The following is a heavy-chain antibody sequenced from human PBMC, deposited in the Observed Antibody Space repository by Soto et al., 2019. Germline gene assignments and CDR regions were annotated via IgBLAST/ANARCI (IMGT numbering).Heavy chain of an antibody. CDR3: ARRLTMATTTGDAFDL. CDR1: YGSIINYY. CDR2: SYYSGST. Sequence: QVQLQESGPGLVKPSETLDLTCTVSYGSIINYYWRWIRQHPGKGLEWIGFSYYSGSTNYNSFRKSRVTMAVDMSRQQLSLKLNSVPAADTAVYYCARRLTMATTTGDAFDLWGQGTMVTVSS. V-gene: IGHV4-59*01. J-gene: IGHJ3*01. D-gene: IGHD4-17*01.